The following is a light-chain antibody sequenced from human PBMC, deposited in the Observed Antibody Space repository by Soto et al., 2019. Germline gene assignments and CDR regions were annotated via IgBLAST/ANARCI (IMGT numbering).Light chain of an antibody. J-gene: IGKJ2*01. CDR3: QQYSKEST. CDR2: KAS. CDR1: QNVSNW. Sequence: DVEMTQSPSTLPTSIGDRVTINCRASQNVSNWLAWYQQKPGKAPKLLIYKASRLESGVPSRFSAGGSGTDFTLTINSLQSDGFATYFCQQYSKESTFGQGTKLEIK. V-gene: IGKV1-5*03.